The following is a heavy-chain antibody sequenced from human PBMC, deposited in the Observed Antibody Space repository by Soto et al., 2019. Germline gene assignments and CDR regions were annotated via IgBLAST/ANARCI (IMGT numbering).Heavy chain of an antibody. CDR1: GDSVSDNSAA. V-gene: IGHV6-1*01. CDR3: ARGITMVRGVPGWFDP. D-gene: IGHD3-10*01. Sequence: PSQTLSLTCAISGDSVSDNSAAWNWIRQSPSRGLEWLGRTYYRSKWYNDYAVSVKSRITVTPDTSKNQFSLHLSSVTAADTAVYYCARGITMVRGVPGWFDPWGQGTLVTVSS. CDR2: TYYRSKWYN. J-gene: IGHJ5*02.